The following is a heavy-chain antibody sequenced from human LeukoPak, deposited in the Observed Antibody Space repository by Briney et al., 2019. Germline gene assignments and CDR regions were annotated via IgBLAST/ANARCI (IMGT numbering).Heavy chain of an antibody. V-gene: IGHV3-9*01. Sequence: GGSLRLSCAASGLTFEDYAMHWVRQAPGKGLEWVSGISWNSGSIGYADSVKGRFTISRDNSKNTLYLQMNSLRAEDTAVYYCAKDAYPYSSSPVDYWGQGTLVTVSS. D-gene: IGHD6-6*01. J-gene: IGHJ4*02. CDR1: GLTFEDYA. CDR2: ISWNSGSI. CDR3: AKDAYPYSSSPVDY.